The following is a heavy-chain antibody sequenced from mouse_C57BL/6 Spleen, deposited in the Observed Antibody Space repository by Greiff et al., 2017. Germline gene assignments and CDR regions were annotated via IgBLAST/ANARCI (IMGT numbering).Heavy chain of an antibody. Sequence: QVQLQQPGAELVKPGASVKMSCKASGYTFTSYWITWVKQRPGQGLEWIGDIYPGSGSTNYNEKFKSKATLTVDTSSSTAYMPLSSLTSEDYAVXYGARGGITTVVPCYAMDYWGQGTSVTVSS. J-gene: IGHJ4*01. CDR3: ARGGITTVVPCYAMDY. V-gene: IGHV1-55*01. CDR1: GYTFTSYW. CDR2: IYPGSGST. D-gene: IGHD1-1*01.